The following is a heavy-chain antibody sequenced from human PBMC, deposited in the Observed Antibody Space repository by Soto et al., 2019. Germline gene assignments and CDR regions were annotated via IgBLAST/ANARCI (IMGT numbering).Heavy chain of an antibody. CDR3: ARDQSGYDYGRFYYYYGMDV. CDR2: IYYSGST. Sequence: LSLTCTVSGGSISSGGYYWSWIRQHPGKGLEWIGYIYYSGSTYYNPSLKSRVTISVDTSKNQFSLKLSSVTAADTAVYYCARDQSGYDYGRFYYYYGMDVWGQGTTVTVSS. D-gene: IGHD5-12*01. V-gene: IGHV4-31*03. CDR1: GGSISSGGYY. J-gene: IGHJ6*02.